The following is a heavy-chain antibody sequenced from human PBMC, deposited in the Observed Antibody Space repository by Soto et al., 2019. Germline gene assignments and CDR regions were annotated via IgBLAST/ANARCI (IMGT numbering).Heavy chain of an antibody. CDR2: IYYTGST. D-gene: IGHD4-17*01. CDR1: GASTGSGGSY. CDR3: ARADYGDRGLAFDS. V-gene: IGHV4-31*03. Sequence: QVQLQESGPGLVKTSQTLSLTCTVSGASTGSGGSYWSWIRQHPGKGLEWIGYIYYTGSTYYSPSLKSRASISVDTSKNQFSLKLDSVTAADTAVYYCARADYGDRGLAFDSWGQGTLVTVSS. J-gene: IGHJ4*02.